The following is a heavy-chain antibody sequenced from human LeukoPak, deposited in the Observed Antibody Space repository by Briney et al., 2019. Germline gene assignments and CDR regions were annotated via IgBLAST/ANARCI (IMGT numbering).Heavy chain of an antibody. V-gene: IGHV1-2*02. D-gene: IGHD1-26*01. CDR3: ACTVGADIPDAFDI. J-gene: IGHJ3*02. Sequence: ASVEVSCKASGYTFTSYGISWVRQAPGQGLEWMGWINPNSGGTNYAQKFQGRVTMTRDTSISTAYMELSRLRSDDTAVYYCACTVGADIPDAFDIWGQGTMVTVSS. CDR1: GYTFTSYG. CDR2: INPNSGGT.